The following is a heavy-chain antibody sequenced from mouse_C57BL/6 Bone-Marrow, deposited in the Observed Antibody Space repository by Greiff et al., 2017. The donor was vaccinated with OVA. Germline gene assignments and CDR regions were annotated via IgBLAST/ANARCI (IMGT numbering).Heavy chain of an antibody. J-gene: IGHJ4*01. Sequence: QVQLKQPGAELVRPGSSVKLSCKASGYTFTSYWMHWVKQRPIQGLEWIGNIDPSDSETHYNQKFKDKATLTVDKSSSTAYMQLSSLTSEDSAVYYCARRAPTGYYAMDYWGQGTSVTVSS. V-gene: IGHV1-52*01. CDR1: GYTFTSYW. CDR2: IDPSDSET. CDR3: ARRAPTGYYAMDY. D-gene: IGHD2-10*01.